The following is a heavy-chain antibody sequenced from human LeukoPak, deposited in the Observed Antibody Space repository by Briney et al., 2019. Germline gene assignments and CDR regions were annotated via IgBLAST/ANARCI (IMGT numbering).Heavy chain of an antibody. D-gene: IGHD6-13*01. CDR1: GFTFGDYG. Sequence: GGSLRLSCAASGFTFGDYGMSWVRQAPGKGLEWVAVIWYDGSNKYYADSVKGRFTISRDNSKNTLYLQMNSLRAEDTAVYYCASLDGSSSSGGDYWGQGTLVTVSS. V-gene: IGHV3-33*08. J-gene: IGHJ4*02. CDR3: ASLDGSSSSGGDY. CDR2: IWYDGSNK.